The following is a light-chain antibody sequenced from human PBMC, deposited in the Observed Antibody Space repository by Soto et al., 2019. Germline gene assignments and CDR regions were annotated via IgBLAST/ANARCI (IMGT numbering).Light chain of an antibody. CDR3: HQRDT. J-gene: IGKJ5*01. CDR2: DTT. V-gene: IGKV3-11*01. CDR1: QSVSTY. Sequence: VLTQSPVTLSLSPGDRATLSCRASQSVSTYLAWYRQVPGQPPRLLIYDTTNRAADIPPRFSGSRSGTDFTLTISSVEPEDFALYCCHQRDTFGQGTRLES.